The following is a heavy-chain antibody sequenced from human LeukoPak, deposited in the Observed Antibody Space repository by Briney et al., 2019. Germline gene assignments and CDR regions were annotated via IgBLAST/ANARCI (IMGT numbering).Heavy chain of an antibody. D-gene: IGHD6-6*01. CDR3: TRGTTAARPDYFDY. CDR2: INTDGSAT. V-gene: IGHV3-74*01. CDR1: GFNFGDYA. J-gene: IGHJ4*02. Sequence: GGSLRLSCTASGFNFGDYAMSWVRQAPGKGLVWVSRINTDGSATDYADSVKGRFTISRDNAQNTLFLQMNSLRDEDTAVYYCTRGTTAARPDYFDYWGQGTLVTVSS.